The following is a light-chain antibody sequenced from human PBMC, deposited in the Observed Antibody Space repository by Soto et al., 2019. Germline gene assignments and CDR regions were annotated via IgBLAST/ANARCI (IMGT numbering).Light chain of an antibody. Sequence: QSALTQPPSASGSPGQSVTISCTGTSSDVGGYNYVSWYQQHPGKAPKLMISEVSKRPSGVPGRFSGSKSGNTASLTVSGLQAEDEDDYYRVSFAGNNHFVFGGGTKLTVL. CDR2: EVS. CDR3: VSFAGNNHFV. J-gene: IGLJ2*01. CDR1: SSDVGGYNY. V-gene: IGLV2-8*01.